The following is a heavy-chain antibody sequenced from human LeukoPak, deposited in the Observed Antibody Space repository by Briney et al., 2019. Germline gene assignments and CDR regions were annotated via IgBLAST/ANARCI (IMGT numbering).Heavy chain of an antibody. CDR2: IYTSGST. Sequence: SETLSLTCTVSGGSISSGNYYWSWIRQPAGKGLEWIGRIYTSGSTYYNPSLKSRVTISVDTSKNQFSLKLSSVTAADTAVYYCARLPIAAAGADYWGQGTLVTVSS. CDR3: ARLPIAAAGADY. V-gene: IGHV4-61*02. D-gene: IGHD6-13*01. CDR1: GGSISSGNYY. J-gene: IGHJ4*02.